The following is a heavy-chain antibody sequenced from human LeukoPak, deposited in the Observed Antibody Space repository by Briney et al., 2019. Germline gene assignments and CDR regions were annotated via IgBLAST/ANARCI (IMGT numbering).Heavy chain of an antibody. V-gene: IGHV4-39*02. J-gene: IGHJ5*02. D-gene: IGHD2-2*01. CDR1: GGSISSSSYY. CDR3: ARDRSYCSSTSCYSWFDP. Sequence: PSETLSLTCTVSGGSISSSSYYWGWIRQPPGKGLEWIGSIYYSGSTYYNPSLKSRVTISVDTSKNQFSLKLSSVTAADTAVYYCARDRSYCSSTSCYSWFDPWGQGTLVTVSS. CDR2: IYYSGST.